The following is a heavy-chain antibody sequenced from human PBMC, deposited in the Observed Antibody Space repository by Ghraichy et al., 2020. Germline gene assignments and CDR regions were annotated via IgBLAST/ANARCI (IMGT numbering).Heavy chain of an antibody. CDR3: ARHGAWSWFDP. J-gene: IGHJ5*02. CDR2: IYYSGST. D-gene: IGHD1-26*01. V-gene: IGHV4-59*08. Sequence: SETLSLTCTVSGGSISSYYWSWIRQPPGKGLEWIGYIYYSGSTNYNPSLKSRVTISVDTSKNQFSLKLSSVTAADTAVYYCARHGAWSWFDPWGQGTLVTVSS. CDR1: GGSISSYY.